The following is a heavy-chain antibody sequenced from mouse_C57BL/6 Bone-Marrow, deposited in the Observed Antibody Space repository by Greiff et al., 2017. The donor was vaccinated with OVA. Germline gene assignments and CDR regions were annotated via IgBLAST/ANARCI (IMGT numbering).Heavy chain of an antibody. CDR2: IHPNSGST. CDR3: ARDYYDRYFDV. D-gene: IGHD1-1*01. J-gene: IGHJ1*03. Sequence: VQLQQPGAELVKPGASVKLSCKASGYTFTSYWMHWVKQRPGQGLEWIGMIHPNSGSTNYNEKFKSKATLTVDKSSSTAYMQLSSLTSEDSAVYYWARDYYDRYFDVWGTGTTVTVSS. CDR1: GYTFTSYW. V-gene: IGHV1-64*01.